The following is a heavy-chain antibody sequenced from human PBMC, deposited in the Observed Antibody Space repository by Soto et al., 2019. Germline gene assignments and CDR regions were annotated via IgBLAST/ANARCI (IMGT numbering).Heavy chain of an antibody. J-gene: IGHJ1*01. Sequence: GGSLRLSCVASGFTLSSYKMEWVRQVPGKGLVWISQITNDGSITKYAESVKGRFTISRDNAKNTLYLQMSSLGVEDTAVYYCIRDPPIDTGGQGTLVTVSS. CDR1: GFTLSSYK. CDR3: IRDPPIDT. D-gene: IGHD3-9*01. CDR2: ITNDGSIT. V-gene: IGHV3-74*01.